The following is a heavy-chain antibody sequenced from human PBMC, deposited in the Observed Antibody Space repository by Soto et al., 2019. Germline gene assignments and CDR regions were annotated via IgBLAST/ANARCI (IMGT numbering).Heavy chain of an antibody. Sequence: SQTLSHTCSISGDSVSSNSAAWNWIRQSPSRGLEWRGRTYYRSKEYNDYELSVTRRRTINTATSKNQFSLQLNSVTPEDKDAYFCARASDPSIEAAAYYYYGMDVWGQGTTVTVSS. J-gene: IGHJ6*02. CDR3: ARASDPSIEAAAYYYYGMDV. V-gene: IGHV6-1*01. CDR2: TYYRSKEYN. CDR1: GDSVSSNSAA. D-gene: IGHD6-13*01.